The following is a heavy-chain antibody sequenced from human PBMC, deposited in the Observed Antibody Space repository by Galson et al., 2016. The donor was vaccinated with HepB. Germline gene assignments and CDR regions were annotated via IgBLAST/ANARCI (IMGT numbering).Heavy chain of an antibody. D-gene: IGHD2-2*01. CDR3: AQLYYYYGMDV. V-gene: IGHV4-4*02. CDR1: GGSISSSNW. CDR2: IYHGGST. Sequence: LTCAVSGGSISSSNWWSWVRPPPGKGLEWIGEIYHGGSTNYNSSLKSRVTISVDKSKNQFSLKLSSVTAADTAVYYCAQLYYYYGMDVWGQGTTVIVSS. J-gene: IGHJ6*02.